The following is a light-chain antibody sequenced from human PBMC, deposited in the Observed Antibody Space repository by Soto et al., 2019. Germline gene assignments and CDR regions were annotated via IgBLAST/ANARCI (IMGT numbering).Light chain of an antibody. CDR1: QSVNGF. V-gene: IGKV3-11*01. CDR2: DVS. Sequence: ETLLTQSPATLSLSPGARATLSCRASQSVNGFLAWYQQRPGQAPRLLIYDVSYRAAGIPTRFSGSGSGTDYTLTISSLEPEDFAVYYCQQRINWPATFGPGTKVEIK. J-gene: IGKJ3*01. CDR3: QQRINWPAT.